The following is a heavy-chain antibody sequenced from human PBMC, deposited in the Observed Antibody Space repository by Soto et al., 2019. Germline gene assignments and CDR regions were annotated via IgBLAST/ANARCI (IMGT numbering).Heavy chain of an antibody. Sequence: SETLSLTCTVSGDSISSGDYYWGWIRQQPGKGLEWIGNIYDSGSTYYNPSLKRRVSISVDMPMTQFSLKLSSVTPADTAVYYCSRMVNAGMCFDYWGQGTLVPVSS. D-gene: IGHD2-8*01. CDR1: GDSISSGDYY. CDR3: SRMVNAGMCFDY. CDR2: IYDSGST. J-gene: IGHJ4*02. V-gene: IGHV4-31*03.